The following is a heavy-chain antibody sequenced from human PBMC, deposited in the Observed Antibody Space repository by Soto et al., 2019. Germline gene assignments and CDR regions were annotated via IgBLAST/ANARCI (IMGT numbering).Heavy chain of an antibody. CDR2: INPSGGST. CDR3: PRDLAGPFDY. D-gene: IGHD3-3*02. V-gene: IGHV1-46*03. J-gene: IGHJ4*02. CDR1: GYTFTSYS. Sequence: QVQLVQSGPDVKKPGASVKLSCKASGYTFTSYSVHWVRQAPGQGLEWMAMINPSGGSTRYAQKFQGRVTMTRDTSTRTVYMELSSLRAEEDTAVYYCPRDLAGPFDYWGQGTLVTVSS.